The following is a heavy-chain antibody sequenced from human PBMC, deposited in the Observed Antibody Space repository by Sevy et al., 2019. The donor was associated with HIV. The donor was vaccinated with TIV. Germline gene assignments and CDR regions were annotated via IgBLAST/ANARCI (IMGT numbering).Heavy chain of an antibody. J-gene: IGHJ3*02. CDR3: ARTRHYYDSSGYYQWDVFDI. D-gene: IGHD3-22*01. V-gene: IGHV3-53*04. CDR2: IYTDGST. Sequence: PGGSLRLSCAVSGFTVSSNYMNWVRQAPGKGLEWVSVIYTDGSTYYADSVKGRFTISRHNSENTLSLQMNSLRVEDTAVYYCARTRHYYDSSGYYQWDVFDIWGQGTMVTVSS. CDR1: GFTVSSNY.